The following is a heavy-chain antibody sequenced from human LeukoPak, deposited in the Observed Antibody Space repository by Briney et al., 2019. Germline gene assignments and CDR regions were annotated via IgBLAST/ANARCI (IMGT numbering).Heavy chain of an antibody. J-gene: IGHJ4*02. CDR3: AKDIIV. V-gene: IGHV3-9*03. CDR2: ISWNSGII. Sequence: GGSLRLSCAASGFTFDDYAMHWVRQAPGKGLEWLSGISWNSGIIGYAGSVKGRFPISRDNAKNSLYLQMNSLRAEDMALYYCAKDIIVWGQGTLVTDSS. D-gene: IGHD3-16*02. CDR1: GFTFDDYA.